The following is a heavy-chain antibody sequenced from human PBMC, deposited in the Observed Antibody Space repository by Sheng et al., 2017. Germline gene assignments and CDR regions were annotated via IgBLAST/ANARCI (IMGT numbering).Heavy chain of an antibody. D-gene: IGHD3-10*01. V-gene: IGHV3-9*03. CDR1: GFRFGDYT. J-gene: IGHJ4*02. Sequence: EVQLVESGGGLVQPGRSLRLSCAASGFRFGDYTMHWVRQAPGKGLEWVSGINWNGGSRAYADSVKGRFTISRDNAKNSLFLQMNSLSAEDMALYYCAKDKGGGFGEIDCWGKGTLVTVSS. CDR3: AKDKGGGFGEIDC. CDR2: INWNGGSR.